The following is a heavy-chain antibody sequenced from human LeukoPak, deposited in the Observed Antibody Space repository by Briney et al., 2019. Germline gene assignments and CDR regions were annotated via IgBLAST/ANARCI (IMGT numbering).Heavy chain of an antibody. J-gene: IGHJ4*02. Sequence: GGSLRLSCAASGFTVSSNYMSWVRQAPGKGLEWVSVIYSGGSTYYADSVKGRFTISRDNSKNTLYLQMNSLRAEDTAVYYCAIASIAAADSFDYWGQGTLVTVSS. V-gene: IGHV3-66*01. CDR2: IYSGGST. D-gene: IGHD6-13*01. CDR3: AIASIAAADSFDY. CDR1: GFTVSSNY.